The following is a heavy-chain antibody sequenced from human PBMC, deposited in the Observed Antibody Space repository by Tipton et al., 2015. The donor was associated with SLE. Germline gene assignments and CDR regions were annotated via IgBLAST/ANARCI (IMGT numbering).Heavy chain of an antibody. Sequence: RSLRLSCAASGFTFSSYGMHWVRQAPGKGLEWVAVIWYDGSNKYYADSVKGRFTISRDNAKNSLYLQMNSLRAEDTAVYYCARDFWSGKFDYWGQGTLVTVSS. V-gene: IGHV3-33*01. J-gene: IGHJ4*02. CDR3: ARDFWSGKFDY. CDR1: GFTFSSYG. D-gene: IGHD3-3*01. CDR2: IWYDGSNK.